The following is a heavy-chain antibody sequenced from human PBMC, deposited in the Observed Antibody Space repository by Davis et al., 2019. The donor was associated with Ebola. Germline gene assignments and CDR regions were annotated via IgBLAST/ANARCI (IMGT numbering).Heavy chain of an antibody. V-gene: IGHV3-30*01. CDR2: ISHDGSNR. Sequence: GESLKISCVASEFTFRDYSINWIRHPPGNVLQWMSIISHDGSNRFYADSVKGRFTVSRDNSKNTVYLQMNSLRPDDTATYYCAIDADFGEYGWFDPWGQGTLVVVSS. D-gene: IGHD4-17*01. CDR3: AIDADFGEYGWFDP. CDR1: EFTFRDYS. J-gene: IGHJ5*02.